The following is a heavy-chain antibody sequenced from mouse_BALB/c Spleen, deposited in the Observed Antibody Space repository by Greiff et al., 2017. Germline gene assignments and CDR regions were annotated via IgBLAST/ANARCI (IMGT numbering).Heavy chain of an antibody. CDR2: IWAGGST. D-gene: IGHD2-4*01. Sequence: QVQLKESGPGLVAPSQSLSITCTVSGFSLTSYGVHWVRQPPGKGLEWLGVIWAGGSTNYNSALMSRLSISKDNSKSQVFLKMNSLQTDDTAMYYCARESPYDYPYAMDYWGQGTSVTVSS. J-gene: IGHJ4*01. CDR3: ARESPYDYPYAMDY. CDR1: GFSLTSYG. V-gene: IGHV2-9*02.